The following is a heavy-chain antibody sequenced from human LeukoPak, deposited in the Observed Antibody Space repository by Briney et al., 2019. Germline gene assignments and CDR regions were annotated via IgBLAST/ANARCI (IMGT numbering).Heavy chain of an antibody. CDR2: IYYSFNT. CDR3: ARHPKGGPISMVRGVRAKGYYFDY. D-gene: IGHD3-10*01. CDR1: GGSISSTGYY. J-gene: IGHJ4*02. V-gene: IGHV4-39*01. Sequence: SETLSLTCTVSGGSISSTGYYWGWIRQPPGKGLEWIGSIYYSFNTYYNPSLKSRVTISVDTSKNQFSLKLSSVTAADTAVYYCARHPKGGPISMVRGVRAKGYYFDYWGQGTLVTVSS.